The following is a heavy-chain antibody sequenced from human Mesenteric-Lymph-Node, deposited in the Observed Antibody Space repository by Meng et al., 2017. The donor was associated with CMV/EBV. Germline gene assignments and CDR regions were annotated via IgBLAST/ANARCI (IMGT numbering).Heavy chain of an antibody. CDR3: ARDSSGWYENWFDP. J-gene: IGHJ5*02. V-gene: IGHV3-30*02. Sequence: GGSLRLSCAASGFTFSTYAMHWVRQAPGKGLEWVTYIRFDGSNKYYADSVKGRFTISRDNAKNSLYLQMNSLRAEDTAVYYCARDSSGWYENWFDPWGQGTLVTVSS. CDR1: GFTFSTYA. CDR2: IRFDGSNK. D-gene: IGHD6-19*01.